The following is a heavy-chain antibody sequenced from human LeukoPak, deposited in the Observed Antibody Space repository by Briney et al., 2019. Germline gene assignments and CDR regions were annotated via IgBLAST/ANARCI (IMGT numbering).Heavy chain of an antibody. V-gene: IGHV3-30*18. CDR1: GFTFSSYG. CDR3: AKDLALRYFDWFPTTDAFDI. D-gene: IGHD3-9*01. Sequence: GGSLRLSCAASGFTFSSYGMHWVRQAPGKGLEWVAVISYDGSNKYYADSVKGRFTISRDNSKNTLYLQMNSLRAEDTAVYYCAKDLALRYFDWFPTTDAFDIWGQGTMVTVSS. J-gene: IGHJ3*02. CDR2: ISYDGSNK.